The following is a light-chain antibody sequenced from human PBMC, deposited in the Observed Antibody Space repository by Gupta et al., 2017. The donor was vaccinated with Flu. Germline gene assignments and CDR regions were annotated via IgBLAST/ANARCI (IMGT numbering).Light chain of an antibody. CDR1: LRRLHSNAYQY. CDR2: LGS. V-gene: IGKV2-28*01. CDR3: WQALQAPST. J-gene: IGKJ2*01. Sequence: VTPGEPASISCRASLRRLHSNAYQYLHWYPEKPGQTPQLLIYLGSNPAPRVRNQSSGRDSGTGLRLKLSRMEAQDVGVYFCWQALQAPSTFGQGTKVDIK.